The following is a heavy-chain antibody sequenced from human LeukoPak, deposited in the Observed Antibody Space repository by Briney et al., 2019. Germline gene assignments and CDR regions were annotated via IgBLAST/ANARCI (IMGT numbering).Heavy chain of an antibody. CDR2: IKQDGSEK. V-gene: IGHV3-7*03. Sequence: PGGSLRLSCAASGFTFSSYWTNWVRQAPGKGLEWVANIKQDGSEKYYVDSVKGRFTISRDNAKNSLYLQMNSLRAEDTAVYYCARGQGANNFGYWGQGTLVTVSS. J-gene: IGHJ4*02. D-gene: IGHD1-26*01. CDR3: ARGQGANNFGY. CDR1: GFTFSSYW.